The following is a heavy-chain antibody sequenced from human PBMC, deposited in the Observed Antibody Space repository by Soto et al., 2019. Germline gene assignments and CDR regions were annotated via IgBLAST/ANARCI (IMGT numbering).Heavy chain of an antibody. CDR1: GGSFSGYY. CDR3: ASGLSYDILTGYSGWFDP. V-gene: IGHV4-34*01. D-gene: IGHD3-9*01. Sequence: SETLSLTCAVYGGSFSGYYWSWIRQPPGKGLEWIGEINHSGSTNYNPSLKSRVTRSVDTSKNQFSLKLSSVTAADTAVYYCASGLSYDILTGYSGWFDPWGQGTLVTVSS. CDR2: INHSGST. J-gene: IGHJ5*02.